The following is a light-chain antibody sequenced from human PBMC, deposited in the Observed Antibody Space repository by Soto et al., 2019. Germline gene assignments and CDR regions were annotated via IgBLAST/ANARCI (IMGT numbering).Light chain of an antibody. Sequence: EIVMTQSPATLSVSPGERATLSCGASQSVSSNLAWYQQKPGQAPRLLIYGASTRASGIPARFSGSESGTEFTLTISSLQSEDFAVYYCQQYNNWPPGTFGQGTKVEIK. CDR2: GAS. J-gene: IGKJ1*01. V-gene: IGKV3-15*01. CDR3: QQYNNWPPGT. CDR1: QSVSSN.